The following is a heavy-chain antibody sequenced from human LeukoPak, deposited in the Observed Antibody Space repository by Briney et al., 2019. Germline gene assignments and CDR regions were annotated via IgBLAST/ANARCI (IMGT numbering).Heavy chain of an antibody. J-gene: IGHJ6*02. CDR2: IYYSGST. CDR3: ARGYESGGWYYYYYGMDV. D-gene: IGHD6-19*01. Sequence: SEPLSLTCTVSGGSISSYYWSWIRQPPGKGLEWIGYIYYSGSTNYNPSLKSRVTISVDTSKNQFSLKLSSVTAADTAVYYCARGYESGGWYYYYYGMDVWGQGTTVTVSS. V-gene: IGHV4-59*01. CDR1: GGSISSYY.